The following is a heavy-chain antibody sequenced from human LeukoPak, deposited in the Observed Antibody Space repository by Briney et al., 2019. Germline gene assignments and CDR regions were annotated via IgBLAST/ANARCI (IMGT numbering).Heavy chain of an antibody. D-gene: IGHD2-15*01. CDR1: GVTFSSYA. CDR2: ISGSGGST. J-gene: IGHJ5*02. V-gene: IGHV3-23*01. Sequence: GGSLRLSCAASGVTFSSYAMGWVRQAPGKGLEWVSAISGSGGSTYYADSVKGRFTISRDNSKNTLYLQMNSLRAEDTAVYYCAKESCSGGSCYVNWFDPWGQGTLVTVSS. CDR3: AKESCSGGSCYVNWFDP.